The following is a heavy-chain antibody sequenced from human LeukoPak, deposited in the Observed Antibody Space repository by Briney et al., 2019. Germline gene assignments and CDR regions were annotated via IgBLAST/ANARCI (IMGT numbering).Heavy chain of an antibody. CDR1: GFTVSSNY. J-gene: IGHJ4*02. Sequence: GGSLRLSWAASGFTVSSNYMSWVGQAPGKGLEWVSAISGSGGSTYYADSVKGRFTISRDNSKNTLYLQMNSLRAEDTAVYYCAKPRDGYKSWGQGTLVTVSS. CDR3: AKPRDGYKS. V-gene: IGHV3-23*01. CDR2: ISGSGGST. D-gene: IGHD5-24*01.